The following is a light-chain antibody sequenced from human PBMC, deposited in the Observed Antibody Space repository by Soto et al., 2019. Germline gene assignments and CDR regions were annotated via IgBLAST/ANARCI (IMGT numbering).Light chain of an antibody. CDR1: SSDIGTYNY. J-gene: IGLJ2*01. CDR3: SSYTTLSTVI. V-gene: IGLV2-14*01. Sequence: QSVLTQPASVSGSPGQSITISCTGASSDIGTYNYVSWYQQHPGKAPKLLIYEVTNRPSGVSDRFSGSKSGNTASLTISGLQAEDEADYFCSSYTTLSTVIFGGGTKVTVL. CDR2: EVT.